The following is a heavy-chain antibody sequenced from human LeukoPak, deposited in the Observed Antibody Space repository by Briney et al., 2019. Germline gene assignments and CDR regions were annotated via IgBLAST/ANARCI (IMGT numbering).Heavy chain of an antibody. CDR3: ARGEGEVTYYYDSSGYYLTQFDY. CDR2: INPNSGGT. D-gene: IGHD3-22*01. Sequence: ASVKVSCKASGYTFTGYYIHWVRQAPGQGLEWMGWINPNSGGTNYAQKFQGRVTMTRDTSISTAYMELSRLRSDDTAVYYCARGEGEVTYYYDSSGYYLTQFDYWGQGTLVTVSS. V-gene: IGHV1-2*02. CDR1: GYTFTGYY. J-gene: IGHJ4*02.